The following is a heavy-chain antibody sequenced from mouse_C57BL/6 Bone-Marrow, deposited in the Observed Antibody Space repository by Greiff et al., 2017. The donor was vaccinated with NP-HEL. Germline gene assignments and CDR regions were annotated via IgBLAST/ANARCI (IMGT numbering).Heavy chain of an antibody. CDR2: IRLKSDNYST. J-gene: IGHJ1*03. Sequence: EVKVEESGGGLVQPGGSMKLSCVASGFTFSNYWMNWVRQSPEKGLEWVAQIRLKSDNYSTHYAESVKGRFTISRDDSKSSVDLQMNNLRAEDTGIYYCTTGVAHWYFDVWGTGTTVTVSS. CDR3: TTGVAHWYFDV. CDR1: GFTFSNYW. D-gene: IGHD1-1*01. V-gene: IGHV6-3*01.